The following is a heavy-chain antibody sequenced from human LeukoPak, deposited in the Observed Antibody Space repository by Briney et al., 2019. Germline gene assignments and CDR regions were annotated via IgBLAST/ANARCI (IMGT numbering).Heavy chain of an antibody. CDR2: INPSGGST. V-gene: IGHV1-46*01. CDR1: GYTFTSYY. J-gene: IGHJ5*02. CDR3: ARDRISGCFDL. Sequence: GVSVRVSCTASGYTFTSYYMHWGRQAPGQGLEWMGMINPSGGSTSYTQKFQGRVTINRDISTSTVYMELSSLRSEDTAVYYCARDRISGCFDLWGQGTLVTVSS.